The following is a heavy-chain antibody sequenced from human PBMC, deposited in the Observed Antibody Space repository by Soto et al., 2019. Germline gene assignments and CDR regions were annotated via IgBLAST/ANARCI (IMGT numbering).Heavy chain of an antibody. V-gene: IGHV4-38-2*02. J-gene: IGHJ3*01. CDR1: GFFISSGNY. D-gene: IGHD2-15*01. Sequence: ETLSLTCSVSGFFISSGNYWGWIRKPPGKGLEWIGSIFHGGNTYYNPSLKSRVTISVDMSKNQFSLKLNSVTAEDTAVYYCARARWYDAFDVWGQGTVVTVSS. CDR2: IFHGGNT. CDR3: ARARWYDAFDV.